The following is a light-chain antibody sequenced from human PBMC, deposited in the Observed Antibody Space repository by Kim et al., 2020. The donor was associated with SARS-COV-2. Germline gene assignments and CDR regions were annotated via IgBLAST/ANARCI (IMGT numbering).Light chain of an antibody. Sequence: EIVLTQSPGTLSLSPGERATLSCRASQSVSSSYLAWYQQKPGQAPRILIYGASSRATGIPDMFSGSGSGTDFTLTISRLEPEDFAVYYCQQYGRTFGQGTKVDIK. CDR2: GAS. CDR1: QSVSSSY. V-gene: IGKV3-20*01. J-gene: IGKJ1*01. CDR3: QQYGRT.